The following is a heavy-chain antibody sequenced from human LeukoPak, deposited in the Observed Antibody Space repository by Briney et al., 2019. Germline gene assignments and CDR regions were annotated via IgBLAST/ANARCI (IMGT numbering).Heavy chain of an antibody. J-gene: IGHJ4*02. CDR2: IWHDGSHK. CDR1: GFSFNTYA. V-gene: IGHV3-33*01. D-gene: IGHD3-10*01. Sequence: GRSLTLSCAASGFSFNTYAMHWVRHAPGQGLEWVALIWHDGSHKFYSNSVRGQFTISRDNSKNTVYLQMNNLRPEDTAVYYCARGIFGSGSYPDFWGQGTLVTVSS. CDR3: ARGIFGSGSYPDF.